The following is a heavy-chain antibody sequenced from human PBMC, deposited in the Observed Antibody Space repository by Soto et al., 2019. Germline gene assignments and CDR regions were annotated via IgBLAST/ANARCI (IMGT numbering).Heavy chain of an antibody. Sequence: EVQLVESGGGLVKPGGSLRLSCAASGFTFSSYSMNWVRQAPGKGLEWVSSISSSSSYIYYADSVKGRFTISRDNAKNSLYLQMNSLRAEDTAVYYCASMPREYSGYDLGYWSQGTLVTVSS. V-gene: IGHV3-21*01. CDR2: ISSSSSYI. CDR3: ASMPREYSGYDLGY. D-gene: IGHD5-12*01. J-gene: IGHJ4*02. CDR1: GFTFSSYS.